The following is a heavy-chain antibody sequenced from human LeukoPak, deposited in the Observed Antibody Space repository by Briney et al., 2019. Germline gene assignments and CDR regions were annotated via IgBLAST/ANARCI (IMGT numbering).Heavy chain of an antibody. Sequence: PSEILSLTCTVSGGSISSSSYSWGWIRQPPGKGLEWIGSIYYSGSTYYNPSLKSRVTISVDTSKNQFSLKLSSVTAADTAVYFATSITMVRGVVSFDPWGQGTLVTVSS. CDR2: IYYSGST. CDR3: TSITMVRGVVSFDP. D-gene: IGHD3-10*01. J-gene: IGHJ5*02. CDR1: GGSISSSSYS. V-gene: IGHV4-39*01.